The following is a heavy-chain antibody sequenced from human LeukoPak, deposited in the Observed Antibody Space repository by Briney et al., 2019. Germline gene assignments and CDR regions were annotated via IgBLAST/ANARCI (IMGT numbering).Heavy chain of an antibody. CDR2: IKEDGTEK. CDR1: GFTFSNYW. D-gene: IGHD3-22*01. V-gene: IGHV3-7*01. Sequence: GGSLRLSCAASGFTFSNYWMSWVRQAPGKGLEWVANIKEDGTEKYYVDSVKGRFTISRDNAKNSLYLQMNSLRAEDTAVYYCAKAGLDYYDSSGYYYWGQGTLVTVSS. J-gene: IGHJ4*02. CDR3: AKAGLDYYDSSGYYY.